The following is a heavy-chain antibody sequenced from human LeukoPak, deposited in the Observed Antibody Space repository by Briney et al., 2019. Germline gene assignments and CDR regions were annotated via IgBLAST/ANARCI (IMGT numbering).Heavy chain of an antibody. CDR3: ASSVVAAFYFDY. J-gene: IGHJ4*02. CDR2: IYYSGST. CDR1: GGSISSYY. V-gene: IGHV4-59*08. Sequence: WETLSLTCTVSGGSISSYYWSWIRQPPGKGLEWIGYIYYSGSTNYNPSLKSRVTISVDTSKNQFSLKLSSVTAADTAVYYCASSVVAAFYFDYWGQGTLVTVSS. D-gene: IGHD2-15*01.